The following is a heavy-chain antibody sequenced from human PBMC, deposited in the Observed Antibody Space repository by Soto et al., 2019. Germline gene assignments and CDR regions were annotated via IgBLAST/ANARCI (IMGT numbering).Heavy chain of an antibody. CDR3: ARESCSGGSCYGVDV. CDR2: ISYDGSNK. V-gene: IGHV3-30-3*01. D-gene: IGHD2-15*01. CDR1: GFTFSSYA. J-gene: IGHJ6*02. Sequence: GGSLRLSCAASGFTFSSYAMHWVRQAPGKGLEWVAVISYDGSNKYYADSVEGRFTISRDNSKNTLYLQMNSLRAEDTAVYYCARESCSGGSCYGVDVWGQGTTVTVSS.